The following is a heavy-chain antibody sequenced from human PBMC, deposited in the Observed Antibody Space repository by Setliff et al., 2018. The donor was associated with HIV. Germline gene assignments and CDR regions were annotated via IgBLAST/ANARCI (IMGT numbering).Heavy chain of an antibody. V-gene: IGHV4-4*09. CDR3: ASGLYYSHTDSFYFYD. CDR2: IHASGKA. D-gene: IGHD3-10*01. J-gene: IGHJ4*02. Sequence: PSETLSLTCTVSGDTDFYWSWIRQSPGKGLEWIGYIHASGKANYNPSLKSRVTISVDTSENQFSLKLNSVTAADTAVYYCASGLYYSHTDSFYFYDWGLGTLVTVSS. CDR1: GDTDFY.